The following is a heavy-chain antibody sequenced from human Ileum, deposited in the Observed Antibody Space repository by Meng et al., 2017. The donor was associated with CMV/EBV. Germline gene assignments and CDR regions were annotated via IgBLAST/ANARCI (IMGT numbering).Heavy chain of an antibody. CDR1: GFIFSNYA. V-gene: IGHV3-23*01. D-gene: IGHD2/OR15-2a*01. J-gene: IGHJ4*02. CDR3: AKAIDFDS. Sequence: RLSCACSGFIFSNYAMNGVRQAPGKGLGGVAGIRGDDGRTFYAGSVKGRFSIFRDDSKRMVYLEMNSLRREDTAIYYCAKAIDFDSWGQGTLVTVSS. CDR2: IRGDDGRT.